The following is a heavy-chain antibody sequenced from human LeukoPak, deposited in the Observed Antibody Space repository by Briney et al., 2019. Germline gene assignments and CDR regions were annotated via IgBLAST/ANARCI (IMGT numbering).Heavy chain of an antibody. J-gene: IGHJ6*02. CDR2: IYYSGST. D-gene: IGHD1-1*01. CDR1: GGSISSYY. V-gene: IGHV4-59*01. Sequence: SETLSLTCTVSGGSISSYYWSWIRQPPGKGLEWIGYIYYSGSTNYNPSLKSRVTISVDTSKNQFSLKLSSVTAADTAVYYCARDKYRWNDGSYGMDVWGQGTTATVSS. CDR3: ARDKYRWNDGSYGMDV.